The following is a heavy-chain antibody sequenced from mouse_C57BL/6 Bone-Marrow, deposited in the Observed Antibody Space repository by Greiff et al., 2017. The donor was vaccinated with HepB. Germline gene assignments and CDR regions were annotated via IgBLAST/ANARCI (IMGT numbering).Heavy chain of an antibody. CDR3: AGQVVTTGGAMDY. J-gene: IGHJ4*01. CDR1: GFTFSSYG. V-gene: IGHV5-6*01. Sequence: EVQGVESGGDLVKPGGSLKLSCAASGFTFSSYGMSWVRQTPDKRLEWVATISSGGSYTYYPDSVKGRFTISRDNAKNTLYLQMSSQKSEDTAMYYCAGQVVTTGGAMDYWGQGTSVTVSS. D-gene: IGHD2-1*01. CDR2: ISSGGSYT.